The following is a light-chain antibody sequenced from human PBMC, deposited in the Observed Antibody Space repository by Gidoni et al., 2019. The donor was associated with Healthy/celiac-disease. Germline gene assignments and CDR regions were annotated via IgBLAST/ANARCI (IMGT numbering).Light chain of an antibody. V-gene: IGKV2-28*01. J-gene: IGKJ2*01. CDR2: LGS. CDR1: QSLLHSNGYNY. Sequence: DSVMTQSPLSLPVTPGEPASISCRSSQSLLHSNGYNYLDWYLQKPGQSPPLLIYLGSNRASGVPDRFSGSGSGTDFTQKISRVEAEDVGVYYCMQALQTPYTFGQGTKLEIK. CDR3: MQALQTPYT.